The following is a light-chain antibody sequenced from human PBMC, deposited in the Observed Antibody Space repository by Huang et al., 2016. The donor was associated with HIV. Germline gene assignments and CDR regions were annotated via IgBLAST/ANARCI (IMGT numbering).Light chain of an antibody. CDR2: AAS. J-gene: IGKJ2*01. V-gene: IGKV1-NL1*01. CDR3: QQYFTTPPWT. Sequence: DIQMTQSPFSLSASIGDRVTITCRASQPISNSLAWYQQKPGQAPKRLLYAASRLKSGVPSRFSGSGSGTTYTLTISSLRPEDFATYYCQQYFTTPPWTFGQGTKLEIK. CDR1: QPISNS.